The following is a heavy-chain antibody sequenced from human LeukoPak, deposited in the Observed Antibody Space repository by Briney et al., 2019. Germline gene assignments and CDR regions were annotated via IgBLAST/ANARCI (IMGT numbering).Heavy chain of an antibody. CDR1: GGSISSYY. Sequence: SETLSLTCTVSGGSISSYYRSWIRQPPGKGLEWIGYIYYSGSTNYNPSLKSRVTISVDTSKNQFSLKLSSVTAADTAVYYCASLGRGVIIGDYWGQGTLVTVSS. V-gene: IGHV4-59*08. D-gene: IGHD3-10*01. J-gene: IGHJ4*02. CDR3: ASLGRGVIIGDY. CDR2: IYYSGST.